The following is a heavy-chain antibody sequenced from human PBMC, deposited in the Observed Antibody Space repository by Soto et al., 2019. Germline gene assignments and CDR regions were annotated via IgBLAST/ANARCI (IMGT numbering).Heavy chain of an antibody. D-gene: IGHD2-15*01. CDR1: GGTFSSYT. V-gene: IGHV1-69*02. CDR2: IIPILGIA. CDR3: ASSDASVVVVGHFDY. Sequence: QVPLVQSGAEVKKPGSSVKVSCKASGGTFSSYTISWVRQAPGQGLEWMGRIIPILGIANYAQKFQGRVTITADKSTSTAYMELSSLRSEDTAVYYCASSDASVVVVGHFDYWGQGTLVTVSS. J-gene: IGHJ4*02.